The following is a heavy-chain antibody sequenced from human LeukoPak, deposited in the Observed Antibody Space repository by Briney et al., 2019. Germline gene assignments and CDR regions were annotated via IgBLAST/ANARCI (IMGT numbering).Heavy chain of an antibody. CDR1: GFTFSSYS. CDR2: IKQDGSDK. J-gene: IGHJ4*02. V-gene: IGHV3-7*04. Sequence: GGSLRLSCAASGFTFSSYSMNWVRQAPGKRLEWVANIKQDGSDKYYVDSVKGRFTISRDNAKNSLYLQMNSLRAEDTAVYYCAREGAGTFDYWGQGTLVTVSS. CDR3: AREGAGTFDY. D-gene: IGHD1-7*01.